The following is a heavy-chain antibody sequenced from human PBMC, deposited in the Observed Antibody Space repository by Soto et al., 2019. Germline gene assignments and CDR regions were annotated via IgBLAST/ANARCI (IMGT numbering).Heavy chain of an antibody. CDR2: ISYDGSNK. Sequence: GGSLRLSCAASGFTFSSYGMHWVRQAPGKGLEWVAVISYDGSNKYYADSVKGRFTISRDNSKNTLYLQMNSLRAEDTAVYYCAKDLGSYSSSPLGSDYWGQGTLVTVSS. J-gene: IGHJ4*02. V-gene: IGHV3-30*18. CDR3: AKDLGSYSSSPLGSDY. D-gene: IGHD6-6*01. CDR1: GFTFSSYG.